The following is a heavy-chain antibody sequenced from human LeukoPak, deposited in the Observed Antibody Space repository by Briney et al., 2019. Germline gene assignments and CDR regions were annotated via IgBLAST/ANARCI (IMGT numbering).Heavy chain of an antibody. CDR3: AKASSGWSFDY. CDR1: GFTVSSNY. CDR2: ISGSGGST. V-gene: IGHV3-23*01. J-gene: IGHJ4*02. D-gene: IGHD6-19*01. Sequence: PGGSLRLSCAASGFTVSSNYMSWVRQAPGKGLEWVSAISGSGGSTCYADSVKGRFTISRDNSKNTLYLQMNSLRAEDTAVYYCAKASSGWSFDYWGQGTLVTVSS.